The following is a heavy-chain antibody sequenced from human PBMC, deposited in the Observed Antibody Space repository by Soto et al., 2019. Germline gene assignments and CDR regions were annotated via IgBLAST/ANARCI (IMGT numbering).Heavy chain of an antibody. J-gene: IGHJ4*02. CDR1: GYSFTNYA. V-gene: IGHV1-3*01. CDR2: VNAGNGNT. CDR3: AREAAMVTTFDY. D-gene: IGHD5-18*01. Sequence: GASVKVSCKASGYSFTNYAMHWVRQAPGQRLEWMGWVNAGNGNTRYSQRSQGRVTITRDTSASTAYMELSSLTSEDTAVYYCAREAAMVTTFDYWGQGTLVTVSS.